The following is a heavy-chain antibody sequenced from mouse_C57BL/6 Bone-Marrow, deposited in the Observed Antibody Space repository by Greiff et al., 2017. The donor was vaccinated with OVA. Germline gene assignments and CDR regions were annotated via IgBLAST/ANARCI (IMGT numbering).Heavy chain of an antibody. V-gene: IGHV1-59*01. CDR3: VGAYYSNFYAMDY. CDR2: IDPSDSYT. D-gene: IGHD2-5*01. J-gene: IGHJ4*01. CDR1: GYTFTSYW. Sequence: QVQLQQPGAELVRPGTSVKLSCKASGYTFTSYWMHWVKQRPGQGLEWIGVIDPSDSYTNYNQKFKGKATLTVDTSSSTAYMQLSSLTPEDSAVYCCVGAYYSNFYAMDYWGQGTSVTVSS.